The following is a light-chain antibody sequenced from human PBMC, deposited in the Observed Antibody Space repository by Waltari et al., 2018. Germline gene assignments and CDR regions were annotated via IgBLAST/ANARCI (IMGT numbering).Light chain of an antibody. Sequence: DIQMTQSPSSLSASVGDRVTITCRASQTISSYLNWYQQKPGKAPHLLIYTASSLQSWVPSRFSGSGSGTDFTLTISSLQPEDFATYYCQQSSSTPPWTFGQGTKVEIK. J-gene: IGKJ1*01. CDR2: TAS. CDR1: QTISSY. CDR3: QQSSSTPPWT. V-gene: IGKV1-39*01.